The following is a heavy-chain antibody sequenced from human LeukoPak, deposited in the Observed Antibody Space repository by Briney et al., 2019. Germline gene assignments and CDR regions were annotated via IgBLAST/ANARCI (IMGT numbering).Heavy chain of an antibody. CDR1: GYTLTELS. V-gene: IGHV3-33*01. CDR2: IWYDGSNK. CDR3: ARVARDYGMDV. J-gene: IGHJ6*02. Sequence: SCKVSGYTLTELSMHWVRQAPGKGLEWVAVIWYDGSNKYYADSVKGRFTISRDNSKNTLYLQMNSLRAEDTAVYYCARVARDYGMDVWGQGTTVTVSS.